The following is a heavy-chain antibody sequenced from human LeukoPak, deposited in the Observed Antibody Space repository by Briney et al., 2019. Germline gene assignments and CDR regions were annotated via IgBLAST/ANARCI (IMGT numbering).Heavy chain of an antibody. CDR1: GYSISSGYY. CDR3: ARGYGDYDNWFAP. D-gene: IGHD4-17*01. CDR2: INHSGST. V-gene: IGHV4-38-2*02. J-gene: IGHJ5*02. Sequence: SETLSLTCTVSGYSISSGYYWGWIRQPPGKGLEWIGEINHSGSTNYNPSLKSRVTISVDNFKNQFSLKLNSVTAADTAVYYCARGYGDYDNWFAPWGQGTLVTVSS.